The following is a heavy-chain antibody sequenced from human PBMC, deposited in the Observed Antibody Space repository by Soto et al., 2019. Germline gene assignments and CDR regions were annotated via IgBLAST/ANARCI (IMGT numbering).Heavy chain of an antibody. V-gene: IGHV1-69*06. CDR1: GGTFSSYA. Sequence: QVQLVQSGAEVKKPGSSVKVSCKASGGTFSSYAISWVRQAPGQGLEWMGGIIPIFGTANYAQKFQGRVTITADKSTSTADMELSSLGFEDTAVYYCARFGNRPAPYYYYGMDVWGQGTTVTVSS. D-gene: IGHD3-10*01. J-gene: IGHJ6*02. CDR3: ARFGNRPAPYYYYGMDV. CDR2: IIPIFGTA.